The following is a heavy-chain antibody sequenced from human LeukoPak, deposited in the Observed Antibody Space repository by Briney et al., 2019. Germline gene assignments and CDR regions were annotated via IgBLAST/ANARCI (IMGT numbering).Heavy chain of an antibody. CDR1: GFTFSSYS. D-gene: IGHD2-2*01. V-gene: IGHV3-74*01. J-gene: IGHJ4*02. Sequence: GGSLRLSCVASGFTFSSYSMHWVRQAPGKGLVWVSHVNSDGSWTSHADSVKGRFTISKDNAKNTVYLQMNNLRTEDTAVYYCVSFYETNWGRGTLVTVSS. CDR2: VNSDGSWT. CDR3: VSFYETN.